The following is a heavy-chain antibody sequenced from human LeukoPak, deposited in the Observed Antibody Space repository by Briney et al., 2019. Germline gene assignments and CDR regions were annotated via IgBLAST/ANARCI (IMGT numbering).Heavy chain of an antibody. D-gene: IGHD4-11*01. J-gene: IGHJ6*03. CDR3: ASGVPTGLYYYYYMDV. Sequence: PSETLSLTCTVSGGSISSGSYYWSWIRQPAGKGLEWIGRIYTSGSTNYNPSLKSRVTISVDTSKNQFSLKLSSVTAADTAVYYCASGVPTGLYYYYYMDVWGKGTTVTVSS. CDR2: IYTSGST. V-gene: IGHV4-61*02. CDR1: GGSISSGSYY.